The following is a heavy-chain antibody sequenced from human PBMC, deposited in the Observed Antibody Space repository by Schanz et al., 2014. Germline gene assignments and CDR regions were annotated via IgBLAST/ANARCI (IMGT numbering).Heavy chain of an antibody. J-gene: IGHJ4*02. CDR3: ARDRDQWDGNYLDY. D-gene: IGHD1-26*01. CDR1: GYTFTRSG. CDR2: IGGSDGNT. Sequence: QVQLVQSGGEVKTPGASVKVSCKASGYTFTRSGISWVRQAPGQGLEWMGWIGGSDGNTNFEQKIQGRGTMTTDTSTSTVYMQLRSMTSDDSAVDYCARDRDQWDGNYLDYWGQGTLVTVSS. V-gene: IGHV1-18*01.